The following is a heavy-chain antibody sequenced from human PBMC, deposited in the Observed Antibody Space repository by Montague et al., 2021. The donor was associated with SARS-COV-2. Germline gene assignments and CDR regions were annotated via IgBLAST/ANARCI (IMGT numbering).Heavy chain of an antibody. CDR3: TRDAFTMIIDAFNI. J-gene: IGHJ3*02. Sequence: SLRLSCAASGFTFSTYTMNWVRQAPGQGLEWVSSITASSIYIYYADSVKGRFTISRDNAKNSLYLQMNSLTAEDTAVYYCTRDAFTMIIDAFNIWGQGTKVTVSS. V-gene: IGHV3-21*01. CDR2: ITASSIYI. D-gene: IGHD3-22*01. CDR1: GFTFSTYT.